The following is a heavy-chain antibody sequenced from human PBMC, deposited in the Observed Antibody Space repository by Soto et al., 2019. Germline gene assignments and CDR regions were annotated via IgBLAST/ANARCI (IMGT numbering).Heavy chain of an antibody. V-gene: IGHV1-18*01. CDR2: ISAYSGST. CDR1: GSTFTTYG. D-gene: IGHD6-13*01. CDR3: ARDFTKSSSWPYYFDH. J-gene: IGHJ4*02. Sequence: ASLKVSCKSSGSTFTTYGIICVRHSPGQGLEWMGWISAYSGSTKFAQKLQGRVTMTTDTSTTTAYMELRSLTSDDTAVYYCARDFTKSSSWPYYFDHWGQGTLVTVSS.